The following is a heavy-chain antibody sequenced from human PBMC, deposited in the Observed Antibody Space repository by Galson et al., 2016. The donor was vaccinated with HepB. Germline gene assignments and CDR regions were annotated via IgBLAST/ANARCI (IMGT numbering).Heavy chain of an antibody. CDR2: IYGSGSK. D-gene: IGHD7-27*01. Sequence: SLRLSCAASRFTVSGNYMMWVRQAPGKGLEWVSDIYGSGSKTYADSVEGRFTISRDNSQNTVYLQMNSLRPEDTALYYCASPLTGLAYWGQGTLVAVSS. CDR1: RFTVSGNY. J-gene: IGHJ4*02. V-gene: IGHV3-53*05. CDR3: ASPLTGLAY.